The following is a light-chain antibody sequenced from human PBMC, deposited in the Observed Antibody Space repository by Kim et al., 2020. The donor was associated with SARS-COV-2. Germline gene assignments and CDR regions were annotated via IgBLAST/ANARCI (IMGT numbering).Light chain of an antibody. J-gene: IGLJ2*01. CDR2: DVT. CDR3: SSYAGRNDLV. Sequence: GPSVHTSCTGTSSDGSRYNYGSWYQHHPGKAPKLIIYDVTKRPTGVPDRFSGSKSGNTAALTVSGLQAEDEADYYCSSYAGRNDLVFGGGTQLTVL. CDR1: SSDGSRYNY. V-gene: IGLV2-8*01.